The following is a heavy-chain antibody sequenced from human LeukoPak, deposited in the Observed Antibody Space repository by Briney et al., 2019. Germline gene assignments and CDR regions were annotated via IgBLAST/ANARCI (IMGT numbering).Heavy chain of an antibody. CDR2: ISYDGSNK. J-gene: IGHJ4*02. CDR3: ARDLGVVGTFDY. Sequence: GGSPRLSCAASGFTFSSYAMHWVRQAPGKGLEWVAVISYDGSNKYYADSVKGRFTISRDNSKNTLYPQMNSLRAEDTAVYYCARDLGVVGTFDYWGQGTLVTVSS. V-gene: IGHV3-30-3*01. CDR1: GFTFSSYA. D-gene: IGHD2-2*01.